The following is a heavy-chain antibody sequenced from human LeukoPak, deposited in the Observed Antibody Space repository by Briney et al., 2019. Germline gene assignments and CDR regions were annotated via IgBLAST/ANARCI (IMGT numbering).Heavy chain of an antibody. V-gene: IGHV1-18*01. CDR1: GYTFTSYG. D-gene: IGHD3-22*01. Sequence: ASVKVSCKASGYTFTSYGISRVRQAPGQGLEWMGWISAYNGNTNYAQKLQGRVTMTTDTSTSTAYMELRSLRSDDTAVYYCARTSYYYDSSGYYGGDYWGQGTLVTVSS. J-gene: IGHJ4*02. CDR3: ARTSYYYDSSGYYGGDY. CDR2: ISAYNGNT.